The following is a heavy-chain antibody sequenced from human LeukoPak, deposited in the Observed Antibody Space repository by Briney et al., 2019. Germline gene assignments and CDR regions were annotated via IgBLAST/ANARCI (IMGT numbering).Heavy chain of an antibody. J-gene: IGHJ5*02. V-gene: IGHV3-30-3*01. CDR1: GFTFSSYA. CDR2: ISYDGSNK. Sequence: QPGGSLRLSCAASGFTFSSYAMPWVRQAPGKGLEWVAVISYDGSNKYYADSVKGRFTISRDNSKNTLYLQMNSLRAEDTAVYYCARDGTSYSSPSPKYNWFDPWGQGTLVTVSS. CDR3: ARDGTSYSSPSPKYNWFDP. D-gene: IGHD6-19*01.